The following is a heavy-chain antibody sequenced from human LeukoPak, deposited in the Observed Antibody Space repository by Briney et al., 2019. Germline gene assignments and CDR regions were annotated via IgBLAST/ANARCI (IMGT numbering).Heavy chain of an antibody. CDR2: ISGSVGST. CDR1: GFTFSSYA. CDR3: AKSQETVAGRSSDY. D-gene: IGHD6-19*01. Sequence: GGSLRLSCAASGFTFSSYAMSWVRQAPGKGLEWVSAISGSVGSTYYADSVKGRFTISRDNSKNTLYLQMNRLRAEDTAVYYCAKSQETVAGRSSDYWGQGTLVTVSS. V-gene: IGHV3-23*01. J-gene: IGHJ4*02.